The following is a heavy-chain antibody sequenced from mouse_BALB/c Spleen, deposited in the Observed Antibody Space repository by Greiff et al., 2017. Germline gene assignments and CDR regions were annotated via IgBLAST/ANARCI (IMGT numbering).Heavy chain of an antibody. Sequence: VQLQQSGAELVRPGSSVKISCKASGYAFSSYWMNWVKQRPGQGLEWIGQIYPGDGDTNYNGKFKGKATLTADKSSSTAYMQLSSLTSEDSAVYFCARLDYGPFDYWGQGTTLTVSS. V-gene: IGHV1-80*01. CDR3: ARLDYGPFDY. CDR2: IYPGDGDT. CDR1: GYAFSSYW. J-gene: IGHJ2*01. D-gene: IGHD1-2*01.